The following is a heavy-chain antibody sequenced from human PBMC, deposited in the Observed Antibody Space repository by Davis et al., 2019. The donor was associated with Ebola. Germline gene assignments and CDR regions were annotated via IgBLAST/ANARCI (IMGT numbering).Heavy chain of an antibody. CDR3: VRGWGRTGLDV. Sequence: PSETLSLTCAISGDSVFGKNGAWNWIRQSPSRDLEWLGRTYYTSKWHNDYGESVKSRITINPDTSKNQLSLQLNSVTPEDTAVYYCVRGWGRTGLDVWGQGTTVTVSS. V-gene: IGHV6-1*01. D-gene: IGHD3-16*01. CDR1: GDSVFGKNGA. CDR2: TYYTSKWHN. J-gene: IGHJ6*02.